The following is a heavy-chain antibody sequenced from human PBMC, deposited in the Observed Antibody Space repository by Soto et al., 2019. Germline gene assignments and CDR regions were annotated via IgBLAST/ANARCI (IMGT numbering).Heavy chain of an antibody. CDR3: AKPLQVY. Sequence: EVQLLESGGGLVQPGGSLRLSCAASGFTFSSYAMTWVRQAPGKGLEYVSTLSGSGVNAYYADSVKGRFTISRDNSKNTLYLQMNSLRVEDTAIYYCAKPLQVYWGQGTQVIVSS. J-gene: IGHJ4*02. CDR1: GFTFSSYA. V-gene: IGHV3-23*01. CDR2: LSGSGVNA.